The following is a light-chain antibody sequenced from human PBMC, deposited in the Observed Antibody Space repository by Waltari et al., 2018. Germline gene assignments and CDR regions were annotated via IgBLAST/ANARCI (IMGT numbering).Light chain of an antibody. CDR3: NSRDRGGNYVI. V-gene: IGLV3-19*01. CDR1: SLRSSY. J-gene: IGLJ2*01. Sequence: SSELTQDPAVSVALGQTVRITCHGNSLRSSYASWYHQKPGQAPVLVMYGKNNRPSGIPGRFSGSSSGNTASLTITGAQAEDEADYYCNSRDRGGNYVIFGGGTKLTVL. CDR2: GKN.